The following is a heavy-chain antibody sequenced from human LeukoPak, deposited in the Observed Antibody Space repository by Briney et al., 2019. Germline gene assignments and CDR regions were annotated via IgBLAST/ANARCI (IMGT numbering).Heavy chain of an antibody. V-gene: IGHV4-39*07. CDR3: AGLLWYGELSGVVRAFDS. CDR1: GGSISSSYYY. Sequence: PSEALSLTCTVSGGSISSSYYYWGWIRQPPGKGPEWMGCIYHTGSTYYNPSLKSRVTISLDTSNNHFSLRLSSVTAADTAVYYCAGLLWYGELSGVVRAFDSWGQGTMVTVSS. J-gene: IGHJ3*02. D-gene: IGHD3-10*01. CDR2: IYHTGST.